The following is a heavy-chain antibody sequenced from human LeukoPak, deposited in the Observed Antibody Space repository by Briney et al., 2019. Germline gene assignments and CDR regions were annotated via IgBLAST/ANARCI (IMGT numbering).Heavy chain of an antibody. CDR1: GFTFSSYG. J-gene: IGHJ4*02. CDR2: ISYDGSNK. D-gene: IGHD1-26*01. CDR3: AKEQSGSPGDY. V-gene: IGHV3-30*18. Sequence: QPGGSLRLSCAASGFTFSSYGMHWVRQAPGKGLEWVAVISYDGSNKYYADSVKGRFTISRDNSKNTLYLQMNSLRAEDTAVYYCAKEQSGSPGDYWGQGTLVTVSS.